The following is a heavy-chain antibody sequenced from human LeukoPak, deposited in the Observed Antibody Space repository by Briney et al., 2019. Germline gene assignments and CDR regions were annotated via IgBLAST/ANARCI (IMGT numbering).Heavy chain of an antibody. V-gene: IGHV1-18*01. CDR3: ARDLWFGELNVFDI. CDR1: GGTFSSYA. D-gene: IGHD3-10*01. Sequence: ASVKVSCKASGGTFSSYAISWVRQAPGQGLEWMGWISAYNGNRNYAQNLQGRVTMTTDTSTTTAYMELRSLRSDDTAVYYCARDLWFGELNVFDIWGQGTRVTVSS. J-gene: IGHJ3*02. CDR2: ISAYNGNR.